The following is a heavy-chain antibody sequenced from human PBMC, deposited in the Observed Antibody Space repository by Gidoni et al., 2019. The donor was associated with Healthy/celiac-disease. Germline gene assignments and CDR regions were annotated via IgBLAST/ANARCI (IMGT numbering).Heavy chain of an antibody. CDR2: IWYDGSNK. CDR1: GFTFSSYG. D-gene: IGHD3-22*01. J-gene: IGHJ3*02. V-gene: IGHV3-33*01. CDR3: ARMAYYYDSSGYANDAFDI. Sequence: QVQLVESGGGVVQPGRSLRLSCAAHGFTFSSYGMHWVRQAPGKGLEWVAVIWYDGSNKYYADSVKGRFTISRDNSKNTLYLQMNSLRAEDTAVYYCARMAYYYDSSGYANDAFDIWGQGTMVTVSS.